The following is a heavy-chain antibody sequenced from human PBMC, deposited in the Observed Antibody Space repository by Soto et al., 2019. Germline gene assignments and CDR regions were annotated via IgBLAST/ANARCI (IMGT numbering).Heavy chain of an antibody. CDR1: DGSVSSGRYY. J-gene: IGHJ5*02. V-gene: IGHV4-61*01. CDR2: IYYSGST. Sequence: SEPLSLTRTVSDGSVSSGRYYWSWIRQPPGKGLEWIGYIYYSGSTNYNPSLKSRVTISVDTSKNQFSLRLSSVTAADTAVYYCARHPQIQLWFRFEANWFDPWGQGTLVTVS. CDR3: ARHPQIQLWFRFEANWFDP. D-gene: IGHD5-18*01.